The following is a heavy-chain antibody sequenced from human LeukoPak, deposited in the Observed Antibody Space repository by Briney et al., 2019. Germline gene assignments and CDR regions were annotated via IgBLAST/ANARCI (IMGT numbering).Heavy chain of an antibody. V-gene: IGHV1-18*01. D-gene: IGHD2-2*02. CDR3: AREGLASSYNYPTNYGMDV. CDR2: ISAYNGNT. J-gene: IGHJ6*02. Sequence: ASVKVSCKASGYTFTSYGISWVRQAPGQGLEWMGWISAYNGNTNYAQKLQGRVTMTTDTSTSTAYMGLRSLRSDDTVVYYCAREGLASSYNYPTNYGMDVWGQGTTVTVSS. CDR1: GYTFTSYG.